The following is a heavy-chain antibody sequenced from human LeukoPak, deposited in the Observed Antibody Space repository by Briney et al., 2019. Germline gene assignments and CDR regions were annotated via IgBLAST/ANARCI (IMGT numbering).Heavy chain of an antibody. Sequence: SETLSLTCAVYGGSFSGYYWSWIRQPPGKGLEWIGEINHSGSTNYNPSLKSRVTISVDTSKNQFSLKLSSVTAADTAVYYCARGARTPSGYGSRTAGRANRFDPWGQGTLVTVSS. D-gene: IGHD5-12*01. CDR1: GGSFSGYY. V-gene: IGHV4-34*01. J-gene: IGHJ5*02. CDR3: ARGARTPSGYGSRTAGRANRFDP. CDR2: INHSGST.